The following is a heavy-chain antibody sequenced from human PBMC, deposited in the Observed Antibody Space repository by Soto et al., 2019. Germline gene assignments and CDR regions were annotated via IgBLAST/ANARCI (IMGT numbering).Heavy chain of an antibody. CDR2: ISSSSSYI. CDR3: ASHPRDSSGYWYYFDY. V-gene: IGHV3-21*01. CDR1: GFTFSSYS. D-gene: IGHD3-22*01. Sequence: GGSLRLSCAASGFTFSSYSMNWVRQAPGKGLEWVSSISSSSSYIYYADSVKGRFAISRDNAKNSLYLQMNSLRAEDTAVYYCASHPRDSSGYWYYFDYWGQGTLVTVSS. J-gene: IGHJ4*02.